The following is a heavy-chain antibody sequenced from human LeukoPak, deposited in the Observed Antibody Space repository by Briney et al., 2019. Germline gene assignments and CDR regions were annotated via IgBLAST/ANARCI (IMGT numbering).Heavy chain of an antibody. D-gene: IGHD1-26*01. CDR3: ARLRSYSGSYGYDY. J-gene: IGHJ4*02. CDR2: IIPIFGTA. CDR1: GGTFSSCA. V-gene: IGHV1-69*13. Sequence: SVKVSCKASGGTFSSCAISWVRQAPGQGLEWMGGIIPIFGTANYAQKFQGRVTITADESTSTAYMELSSLRSENTAVYYCARLRSYSGSYGYDYWGQGTLVTVSS.